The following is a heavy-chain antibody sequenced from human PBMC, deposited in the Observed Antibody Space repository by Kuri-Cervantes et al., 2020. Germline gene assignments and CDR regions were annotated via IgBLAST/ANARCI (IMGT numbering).Heavy chain of an antibody. CDR2: INVGNVNT. V-gene: IGHV1-3*01. Sequence: ASVKVSCKASGYTFTSYGISWVRQAPGQSLEWMGWINVGNVNTKYSQKFQGRVTITRDTSASTAYMELSSLRSEDTAVYYCARDSVAAYNWFDPWGQGTLVTVSS. D-gene: IGHD2-15*01. CDR1: GYTFTSYG. J-gene: IGHJ5*02. CDR3: ARDSVAAYNWFDP.